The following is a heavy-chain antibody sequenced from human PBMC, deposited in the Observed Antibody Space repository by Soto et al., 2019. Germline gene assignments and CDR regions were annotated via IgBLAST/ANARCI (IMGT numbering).Heavy chain of an antibody. D-gene: IGHD4-17*01. CDR2: IYYSGYT. J-gene: IGHJ4*02. V-gene: IGHV4-39*01. CDR1: GGSISSSSYY. CDR3: ARHGDYGGKPFDY. Sequence: SETLSLTCTVSGGSISSSSYYWGWIRRPPGKGLEWIGSIYYSGYTYYNPSLRSRLTISVDTSKNQFSLKLGSVTAADTAVYYCARHGDYGGKPFDYWGQGTLVTVSS.